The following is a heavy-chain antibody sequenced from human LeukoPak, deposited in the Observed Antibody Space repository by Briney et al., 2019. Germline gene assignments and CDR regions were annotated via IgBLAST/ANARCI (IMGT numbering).Heavy chain of an antibody. D-gene: IGHD2-15*01. CDR1: GGSISSGSYY. CDR2: IYTSGST. J-gene: IGHJ4*02. Sequence: SDTLSLTCTVSGGSISSGSYYWSWIRQPVGTGLEWIGRIYTSGSTNYNPSLKSRVTISVDTSENQFSLKLRSVTAADTAVYSCARGAGYCCRGSCYHTSYYFDYWGQGTLVTVSS. V-gene: IGHV4-61*02. CDR3: ARGAGYCCRGSCYHTSYYFDY.